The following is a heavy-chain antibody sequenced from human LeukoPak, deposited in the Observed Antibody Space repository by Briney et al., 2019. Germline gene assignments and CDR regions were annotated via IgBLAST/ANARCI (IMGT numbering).Heavy chain of an antibody. CDR1: GFTFNIYA. V-gene: IGHV3-23*01. D-gene: IGHD3-10*01. CDR3: AKGTGSYYKGVDY. J-gene: IGHJ4*02. Sequence: PGGSLRLSCAASGFTFNIYAMRWVRQAPGKGLEWVSAISGSGGSTYYADSMKGRFTISRDNSKNTLYLQMNSLRAEDTAVYYCAKGTGSYYKGVDYWGQGTLVTVSS. CDR2: ISGSGGST.